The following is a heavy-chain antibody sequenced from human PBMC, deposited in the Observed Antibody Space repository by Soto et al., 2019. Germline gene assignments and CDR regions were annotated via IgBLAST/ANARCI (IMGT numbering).Heavy chain of an antibody. CDR2: INHSGST. Sequence: ASETLSLTCAVYGGSFSGYYWSWIRQPPGKGLEWIGEINHSGSTNYNPSLKSRVTISVDTSKNQFSLKLSSVTAADTAVYYCARGNYDFWSGSDKRSNAFDIWGQGTMVTVSS. J-gene: IGHJ3*02. V-gene: IGHV4-34*01. D-gene: IGHD3-3*01. CDR3: ARGNYDFWSGSDKRSNAFDI. CDR1: GGSFSGYY.